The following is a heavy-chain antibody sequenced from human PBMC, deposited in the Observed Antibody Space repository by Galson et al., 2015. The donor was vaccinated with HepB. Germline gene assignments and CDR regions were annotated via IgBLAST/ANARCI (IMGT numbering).Heavy chain of an antibody. CDR3: ARAAGSSGYYRNWFDP. J-gene: IGHJ5*02. CDR2: IWYDGSNK. D-gene: IGHD3-22*01. CDR1: GFTFSSYG. V-gene: IGHV3-33*08. Sequence: SLRLSCAASGFTFSSYGMHWVRQAPGKGLEWVAVIWYDGSNKYYADSVKGRFTISRDNSKNTLYLQMNSLRAEDTAVYYCARAAGSSGYYRNWFDPWGQGTLVTVSS.